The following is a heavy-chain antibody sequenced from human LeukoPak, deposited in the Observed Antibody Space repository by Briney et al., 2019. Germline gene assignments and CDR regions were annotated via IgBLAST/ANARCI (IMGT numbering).Heavy chain of an antibody. CDR2: IYYSGST. Sequence: SETLSLTCTVSGGSISSYYWSWIRQPPGKGLEWIGYIYYSGSTNYNPSLKSRVTISVDTSKNQFSLKLSSVTAADTAVYYCVGGYGSAPYNWFDPWGQGTLVTVSS. CDR1: GGSISSYY. D-gene: IGHD3-10*01. J-gene: IGHJ5*02. CDR3: VGGYGSAPYNWFDP. V-gene: IGHV4-59*01.